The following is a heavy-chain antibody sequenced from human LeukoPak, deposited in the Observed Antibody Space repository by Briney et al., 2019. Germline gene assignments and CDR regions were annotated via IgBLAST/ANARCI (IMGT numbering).Heavy chain of an antibody. D-gene: IGHD3-9*01. Sequence: VASVKVSCKASGGTFSSYAISWVRQAPGQGLEWMGGIIPIFGTANYAQRFQGRVTITADESTSTAYMELSSLRSEDTAVYYCARGREVLRYLDWLLNNWFDPWGQGTLVTVSS. V-gene: IGHV1-69*01. CDR3: ARGREVLRYLDWLLNNWFDP. CDR1: GGTFSSYA. CDR2: IIPIFGTA. J-gene: IGHJ5*02.